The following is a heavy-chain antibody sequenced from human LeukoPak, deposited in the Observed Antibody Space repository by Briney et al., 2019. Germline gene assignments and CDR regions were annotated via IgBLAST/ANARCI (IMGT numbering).Heavy chain of an antibody. CDR3: ARVAGGAWYYFDF. V-gene: IGHV1-2*02. CDR2: INLNSGGT. J-gene: IGHJ4*02. Sequence: ASVKVSCKASGYTFTAYYMHWVRQAPGQGLEWMGWINLNSGGTNCAQKFQGRVTMTRDTSISAAYMERSRLGSDDTAVYYCARVAGGAWYYFDFGGQGSLVTVPS. CDR1: GYTFTAYY. D-gene: IGHD2-21*02.